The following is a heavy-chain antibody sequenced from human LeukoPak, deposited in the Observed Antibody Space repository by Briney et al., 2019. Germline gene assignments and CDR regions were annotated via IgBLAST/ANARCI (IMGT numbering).Heavy chain of an antibody. CDR1: GFTVSTNY. J-gene: IGHJ4*02. CDR2: IYSGGNT. Sequence: PGGSLRLSCAASGFTVSTNYMSWVRQAPGKGLEWVSVIYSGGNTYYADSVKGRFTISRDISKNTLYLQMNSLRAEDTAVYYCARDSGSGWYHGYWGQGTLVTVSS. CDR3: ARDSGSGWYHGY. D-gene: IGHD6-19*01. V-gene: IGHV3-53*01.